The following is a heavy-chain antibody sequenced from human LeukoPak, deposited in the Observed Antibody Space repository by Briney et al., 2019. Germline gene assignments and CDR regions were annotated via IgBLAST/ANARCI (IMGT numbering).Heavy chain of an antibody. CDR1: GFTFSNYG. J-gene: IGHJ4*02. Sequence: GGSLRLSCAASGFTFSNYGMHWVRQAPGKGLEWVAVISYDGSNKYYADSVKGRFTISRDNSKNTLYLQMNSLRAEDTAVYHCAKGTSAGPDYWGQGTLVTVSS. CDR2: ISYDGSNK. CDR3: AKGTSAGPDY. D-gene: IGHD6-13*01. V-gene: IGHV3-30*18.